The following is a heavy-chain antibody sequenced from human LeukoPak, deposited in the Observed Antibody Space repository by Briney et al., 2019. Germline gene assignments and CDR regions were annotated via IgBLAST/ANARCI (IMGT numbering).Heavy chain of an antibody. D-gene: IGHD3-3*01. J-gene: IGHJ5*02. CDR3: ARAGLRFLEWLPLS. V-gene: IGHV3-48*04. Sequence: GGSLRLSCAASGFTFSSYSMNWVRQAPGKGLEWVSYISSSSSTIYYADSVKGRFTISRDNAKNSLYLQMNSLRAEDTAVYYCARAGLRFLEWLPLSWGQGTLVTVSS. CDR1: GFTFSSYS. CDR2: ISSSSSTI.